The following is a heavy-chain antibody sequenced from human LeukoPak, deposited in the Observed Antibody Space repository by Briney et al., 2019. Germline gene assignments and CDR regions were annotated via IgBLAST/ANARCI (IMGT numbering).Heavy chain of an antibody. V-gene: IGHV3-23*01. CDR2: ISGSGGST. D-gene: IGHD4-23*01. CDR1: GFTFSSYA. J-gene: IGHJ5*02. CDR3: ARALNPRWPGGWFDP. Sequence: GGSLRLSCAASGFTFSSYAMSWVRQAPGKGLEWVSAISGSGGSTYYADSVKGRFTISRDNSKNTLYLQMNSLRAEDTAVYYCARALNPRWPGGWFDPWGQGTLVTVSS.